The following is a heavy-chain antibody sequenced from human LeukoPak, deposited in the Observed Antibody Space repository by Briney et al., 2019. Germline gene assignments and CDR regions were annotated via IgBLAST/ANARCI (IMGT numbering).Heavy chain of an antibody. V-gene: IGHV3-30*02. CDR1: GFTFSSYG. Sequence: GGSLRLSCAASGFTFSSYGMHWVRQAPGKGLEWVAFIRYDGSNKYYADSANGRFTVSRDNSKDTLYLQMNSLRPEDTAVYYCAKDRRSGSFTLDYWGQGTLVTVSS. D-gene: IGHD3-3*01. J-gene: IGHJ4*02. CDR2: IRYDGSNK. CDR3: AKDRRSGSFTLDY.